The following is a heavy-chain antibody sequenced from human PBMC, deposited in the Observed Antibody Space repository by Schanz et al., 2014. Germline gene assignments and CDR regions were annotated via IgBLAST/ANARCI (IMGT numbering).Heavy chain of an antibody. J-gene: IGHJ4*02. D-gene: IGHD6-19*01. CDR3: AASSGWHPSTDY. CDR1: GFTFSTHA. CDR2: ISGSSRTI. Sequence: EMQLLESGGGLIQPGGSLRLSCAASGFTFSTHAMSWVRQAPGKGLEWVSYISGSSRTIYYADSMKGRFTISRDNSKNTVYLQMNSLRAEDTAVYYCAASSGWHPSTDYWGQGTLVTVSS. V-gene: IGHV3-23*01.